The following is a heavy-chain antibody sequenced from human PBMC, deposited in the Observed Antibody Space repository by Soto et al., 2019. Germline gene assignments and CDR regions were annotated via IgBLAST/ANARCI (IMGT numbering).Heavy chain of an antibody. V-gene: IGHV1-3*01. CDR1: GYTFTSYA. D-gene: IGHD6-13*01. J-gene: IGHJ4*02. CDR3: ARDGVWNGHSSSRTPGY. Sequence: QVQLVQSGAEVKKPGASVKVSCKASGYTFTSYAMHWVRQAPGQRLEWMGWINAGNGNTKYSQKFQGRVTITRDTSASTCYMELSILISEDTAVYYCARDGVWNGHSSSRTPGYWGQGTLVTVSS. CDR2: INAGNGNT.